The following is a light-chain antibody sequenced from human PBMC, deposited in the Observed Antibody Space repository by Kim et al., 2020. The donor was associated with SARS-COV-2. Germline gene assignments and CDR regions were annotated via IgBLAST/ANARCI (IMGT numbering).Light chain of an antibody. V-gene: IGKV3-20*01. CDR1: HPVDTTY. Sequence: PGEGAAVSCRASHPVDTTYLAWYQQKPGQAPRLLIYGASTRATGIPDRFRGSGSGTDFTLTISSLEPEDFGVYYCQQYGSTLMAFGQGTKVDIK. CDR2: GAS. CDR3: QQYGSTLMA. J-gene: IGKJ1*01.